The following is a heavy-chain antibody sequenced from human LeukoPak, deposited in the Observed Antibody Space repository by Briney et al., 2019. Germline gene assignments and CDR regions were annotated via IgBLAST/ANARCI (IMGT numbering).Heavy chain of an antibody. CDR2: ISGSGENT. V-gene: IGHV3-23*01. Sequence: GGSLRISCAASGFTFSSNGITWVRQAPGKGLEWGSGISGSGENTYYADYVTGRITISSNNSKNTQYMQMNHLKTEDTALYYCAKDLTSWNYWGQGTLVTVSS. CDR1: GFTFSSNG. D-gene: IGHD2-2*01. J-gene: IGHJ4*02. CDR3: AKDLTSWNY.